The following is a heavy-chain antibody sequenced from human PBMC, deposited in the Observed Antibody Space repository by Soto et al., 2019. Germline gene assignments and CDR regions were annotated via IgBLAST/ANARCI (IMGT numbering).Heavy chain of an antibody. Sequence: PGESLKISCKGSGYSFTSYWISWVRQMPGKGLEWMGRIDPSDSYTNYSPSFQGHVTISADKSISTAYLQWISLKASDTAMYYCARVKAAADFFDAFDIWGQGTMVTVSS. CDR2: IDPSDSYT. CDR3: ARVKAAADFFDAFDI. D-gene: IGHD6-13*01. J-gene: IGHJ3*02. V-gene: IGHV5-10-1*01. CDR1: GYSFTSYW.